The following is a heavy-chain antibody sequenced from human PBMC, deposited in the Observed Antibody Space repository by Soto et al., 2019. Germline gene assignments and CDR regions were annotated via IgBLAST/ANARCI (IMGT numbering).Heavy chain of an antibody. CDR3: ARAPYDDYLYYYGMDV. J-gene: IGHJ6*02. CDR1: GGSISSSNW. D-gene: IGHD4-17*01. CDR2: IYHSGST. Sequence: QVQLQESGPGLVKPSGTLSLTCAVSGGSISSSNWWSWVRRPPGKGLEWIGEIYHSGSTNYNPSLKSRVTRSVDKSKNQVALKLSSVTAADTAVYYCARAPYDDYLYYYGMDVWGQGTTVTVSS. V-gene: IGHV4-4*02.